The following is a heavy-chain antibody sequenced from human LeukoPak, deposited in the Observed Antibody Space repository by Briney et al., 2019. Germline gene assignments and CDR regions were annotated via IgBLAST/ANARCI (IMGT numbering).Heavy chain of an antibody. CDR1: GFTVSSNY. D-gene: IGHD1-26*01. CDR3: ARGIVLVGAADY. Sequence: GGSLRLSCAASGFTVSSNYMSWLRQAPGKGLEWVSVIYSGGSTYYADSVKGRFTICRDNSKNTLYLQMNSRRAEDTAVYYCARGIVLVGAADYWGQGTLVTVSS. J-gene: IGHJ4*02. CDR2: IYSGGST. V-gene: IGHV3-66*02.